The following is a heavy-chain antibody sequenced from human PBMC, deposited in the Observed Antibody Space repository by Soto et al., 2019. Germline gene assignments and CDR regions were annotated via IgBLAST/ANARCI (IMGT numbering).Heavy chain of an antibody. Sequence: GASVKVSCKASGYTFTSYYMHWVRQAPGQGLEWMGIINPSGGSTSYAQKFQGRVTMTRDTSTSTVYMELSSLRSEDTAVYYCARQRVDILTGGNWFDPWGQGTLVTVSS. CDR1: GYTFTSYY. CDR2: INPSGGST. V-gene: IGHV1-46*01. J-gene: IGHJ5*02. CDR3: ARQRVDILTGGNWFDP. D-gene: IGHD3-9*01.